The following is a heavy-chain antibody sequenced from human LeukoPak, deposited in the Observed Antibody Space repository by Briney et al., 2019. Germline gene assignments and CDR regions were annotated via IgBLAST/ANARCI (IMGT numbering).Heavy chain of an antibody. D-gene: IGHD4-17*01. J-gene: IGHJ5*02. CDR1: GDSIRSYY. CDR3: ARRDDGVPFDP. Sequence: SETLSLTCTVSGDSIRSYYWSWIRLPPGKGLEWIGYIYHSGSTDYNPSLKSRVTIQVDTSKNQFFLKLSYVTAADTAVLCCARRDDGVPFDPWGQGALVTVSS. V-gene: IGHV4-59*08. CDR2: IYHSGST.